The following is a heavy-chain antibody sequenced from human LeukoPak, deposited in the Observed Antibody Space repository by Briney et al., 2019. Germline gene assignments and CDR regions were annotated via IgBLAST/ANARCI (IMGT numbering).Heavy chain of an antibody. D-gene: IGHD3/OR15-3a*01. CDR1: GFTFSSYT. V-gene: IGHV3-21*01. CDR2: ISSTSTYT. CDR3: ARDGQVNWFDP. Sequence: GGSLRLSCAASGFTFSSYTMTWVRQAPGKGLEWVSAISSTSTYTYYADSLKGRFTISRDNAKNSLYLQMNSLRVEDTAVYYCARDGQVNWFDPWGQGTLVTVSS. J-gene: IGHJ5*02.